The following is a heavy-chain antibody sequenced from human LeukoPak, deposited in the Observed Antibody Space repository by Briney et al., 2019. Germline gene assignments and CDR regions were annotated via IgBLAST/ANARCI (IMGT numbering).Heavy chain of an antibody. Sequence: ASVKVSCKVSGYTLTELSMHWVRQAPGKGLEWMGGFDPEDGETIYAQKFQGRVAMTGDTSTSTVYMELSSLRSEDTAMYYCARDDDSTPDYWGQGTLVTVSS. V-gene: IGHV1-24*01. CDR3: ARDDDSTPDY. J-gene: IGHJ4*02. D-gene: IGHD3-3*01. CDR2: FDPEDGET. CDR1: GYTLTELS.